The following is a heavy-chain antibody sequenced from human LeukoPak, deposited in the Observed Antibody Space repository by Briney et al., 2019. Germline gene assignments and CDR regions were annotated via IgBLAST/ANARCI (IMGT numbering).Heavy chain of an antibody. CDR3: TREVTGGGNPYWFDS. CDR1: GYTFTSYD. D-gene: IGHD4-23*01. Sequence: ASVKVSCKASGYTFTSYDINWVRQATGQGLEWMGWMNPNSGNTGYAQKFQGRVTMTRNTSISTAYMELSSLRSEDTAVYYCTREVTGGGNPYWFDSWGQGTLVTVSS. CDR2: MNPNSGNT. J-gene: IGHJ5*01. V-gene: IGHV1-8*01.